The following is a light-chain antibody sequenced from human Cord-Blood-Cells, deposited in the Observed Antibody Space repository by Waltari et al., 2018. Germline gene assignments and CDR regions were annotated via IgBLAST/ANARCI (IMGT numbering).Light chain of an antibody. Sequence: DVVMTQSPLSLPVTLGQPASISCRSSQSLVHSDGNTYLNWVQQRPGASPRRLIYEVANLDFGVPDRCSGSGSGTDFTLKISRVEAEDVGVYYCMQGTHWPYTFGQGTKLAIK. CDR2: EVA. CDR3: MQGTHWPYT. V-gene: IGKV2-30*02. CDR1: QSLVHSDGNTY. J-gene: IGKJ2*01.